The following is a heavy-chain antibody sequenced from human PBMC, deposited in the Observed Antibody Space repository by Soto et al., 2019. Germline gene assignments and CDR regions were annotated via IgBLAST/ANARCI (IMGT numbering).Heavy chain of an antibody. CDR1: GFTFSSYW. Sequence: EEQVVESGGGLVQPGGSLRLSCAASGFTFSSYWMHWVRQVPGKSLVWVSRINNDGSAATYADSVKGRFTISRDNAKNTVYLQMNSLRAEDTAVYYCVRDKPHNWFDPWGQGTPVTVSS. CDR3: VRDKPHNWFDP. J-gene: IGHJ5*02. V-gene: IGHV3-74*01. CDR2: INNDGSAA.